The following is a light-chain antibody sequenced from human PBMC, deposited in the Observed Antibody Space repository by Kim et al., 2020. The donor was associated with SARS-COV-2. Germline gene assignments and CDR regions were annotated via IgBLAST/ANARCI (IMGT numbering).Light chain of an antibody. CDR2: QAS. V-gene: IGKV1-5*03. Sequence: SASIGDRVTITCRASQTIGSWLAWYKQKPGKAPELLIFQASNLETGVPSRFSGGGSGTEFTLTIRSLQPDDFATYYCQNYDSDSTFGQGTKVDIK. J-gene: IGKJ1*01. CDR1: QTIGSW. CDR3: QNYDSDST.